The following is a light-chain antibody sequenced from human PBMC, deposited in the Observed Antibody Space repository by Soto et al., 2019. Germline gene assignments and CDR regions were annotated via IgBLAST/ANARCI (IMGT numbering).Light chain of an antibody. Sequence: QSALTQPPSASGSPGQSVTISCTGTSSDVGGYNFVSWYQQHPGKAPKFMIYEVSNRPSGVSDRFSGSKSGNTASLIISGLQAEDEADYYCSSQTGSATMVFGGGTKLTVL. CDR3: SSQTGSATMV. CDR1: SSDVGGYNF. CDR2: EVS. J-gene: IGLJ2*01. V-gene: IGLV2-14*01.